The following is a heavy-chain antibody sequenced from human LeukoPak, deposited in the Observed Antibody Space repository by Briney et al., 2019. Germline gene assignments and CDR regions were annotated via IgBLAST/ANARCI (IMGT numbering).Heavy chain of an antibody. CDR3: AGEGGYYFDY. V-gene: IGHV1-69*13. Sequence: GASVKVSCKASGGTFSRYALSWVRQAPGQGLEWMGQIIPIFATTSYAQKFQGRVTITADESTGTVYMELSSLRSEDTAIYFCAGEGGYYFDYWGQGTLVTVSS. CDR2: IIPIFATT. J-gene: IGHJ4*02. D-gene: IGHD3-10*01. CDR1: GGTFSRYA.